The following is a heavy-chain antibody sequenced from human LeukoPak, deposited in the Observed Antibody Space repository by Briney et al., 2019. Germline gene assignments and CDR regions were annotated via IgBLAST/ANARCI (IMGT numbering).Heavy chain of an antibody. Sequence: PGRSLRLSCAASGFTFSSYAMHWVRQAPGEGLEWVAVISYDGSNKYYADSVKGRFTISRDNSKNTLYLQMNSLRAEDTAVYYCAREKGFRFDPWGQGTLVTVSS. CDR2: ISYDGSNK. D-gene: IGHD2-21*01. CDR3: AREKGFRFDP. V-gene: IGHV3-30-3*01. CDR1: GFTFSSYA. J-gene: IGHJ5*02.